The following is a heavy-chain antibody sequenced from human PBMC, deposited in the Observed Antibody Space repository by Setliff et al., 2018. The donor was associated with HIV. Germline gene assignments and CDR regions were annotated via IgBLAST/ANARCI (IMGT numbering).Heavy chain of an antibody. D-gene: IGHD5-18*01. CDR2: ISSSSSTI. V-gene: IGHV3-48*01. J-gene: IGHJ4*02. CDR1: GFTFSSYS. Sequence: GGSLRLSCAASGFTFSSYSMNWVRQAPGKGLEWVSYISSSSSTIYYADSVKGRFTISRDNAKNSLYLQMNSLRAEDTAVYYCAREGIEAAGSYSYGFGQIDYWGQGTLVTV. CDR3: AREGIEAAGSYSYGFGQIDY.